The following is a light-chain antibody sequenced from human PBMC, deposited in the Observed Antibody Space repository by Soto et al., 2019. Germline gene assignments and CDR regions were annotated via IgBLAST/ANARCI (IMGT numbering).Light chain of an antibody. CDR2: STS. V-gene: IGKV1-39*01. CDR1: QSITTY. J-gene: IGKJ5*01. Sequence: DLQMTQSPSSLSASVGDRVTITCRASQSITTYLNWYQQKPGKAPNLLIYSTSTLQSGVPSRFSGSGSGTDLTITISSLQPEDFETYFCQQSYSTPRTFGQGTRLEIK. CDR3: QQSYSTPRT.